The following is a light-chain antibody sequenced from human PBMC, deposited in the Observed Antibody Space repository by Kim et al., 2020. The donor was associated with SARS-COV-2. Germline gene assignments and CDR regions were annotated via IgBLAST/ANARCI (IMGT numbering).Light chain of an antibody. CDR2: EDN. Sequence: NFMVTQPHSVSESPGKTVTISCTGSSGSIASNYVQWYQQRPGSAPTTVIYEDNQRPSAVPARFSGSINISSNSASLTISGLKTEDEADYCCQSYWVFGGGTQLTVL. J-gene: IGLJ3*02. CDR1: SGSIASNY. CDR3: QSYWV. V-gene: IGLV6-57*02.